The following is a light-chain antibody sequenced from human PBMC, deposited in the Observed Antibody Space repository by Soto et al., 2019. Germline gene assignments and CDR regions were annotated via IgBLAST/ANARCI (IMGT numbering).Light chain of an antibody. CDR3: QQFSSYPLT. CDR1: QSVSSSY. CDR2: GES. Sequence: EIVLTQSPGTLSLSPGERATLSCSASQSVSSSYLAWYQQKPGQAPRLLIYGESRRATGIPDRFSGSGSGTDFTLTISRLEPEDFAVYYCQQFSSYPLTFGGGTKVDIK. V-gene: IGKV3-20*01. J-gene: IGKJ4*01.